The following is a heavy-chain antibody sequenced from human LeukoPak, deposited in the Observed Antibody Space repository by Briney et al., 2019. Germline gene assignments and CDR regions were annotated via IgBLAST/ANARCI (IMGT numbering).Heavy chain of an antibody. CDR2: IYPGDSDT. CDR1: GYTFTSYY. J-gene: IGHJ5*02. D-gene: IGHD6-6*01. CDR3: AGSGYSSSSELAP. V-gene: IGHV5-51*01. Sequence: GASVKVSCKASGYTFTSYYMHWVRQMPGKGLEWMGIIYPGDSDTRYSPSFQGQVTISADKSISTAYLQWSSLKASDTAMYYCAGSGYSSSSELAPWGQGTLVTVSS.